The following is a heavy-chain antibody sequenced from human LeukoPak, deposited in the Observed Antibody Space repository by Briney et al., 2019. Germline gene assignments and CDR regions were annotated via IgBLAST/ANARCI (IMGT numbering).Heavy chain of an antibody. Sequence: GASVTVSCKASGYTFTSYYMHWVRQAPGQGLEWMGLINPSGGSTSYAQKFQGRVTMTRDTSTSTVYMELSSLRSEDTAVYYCARVPARGYSYGLPDYWGQGTLVTVSS. V-gene: IGHV1-46*01. CDR2: INPSGGST. CDR1: GYTFTSYY. D-gene: IGHD5-18*01. CDR3: ARVPARGYSYGLPDY. J-gene: IGHJ4*02.